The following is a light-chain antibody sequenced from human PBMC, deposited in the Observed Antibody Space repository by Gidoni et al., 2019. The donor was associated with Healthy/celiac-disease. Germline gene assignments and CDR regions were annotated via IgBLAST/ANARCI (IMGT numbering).Light chain of an antibody. Sequence: DSQMTQSPSILSASVRDRVTITCRAGQSISSWLAWYQQKPGNAPKLLIYKASSLESGVPSRFSGSGSGTEFTLTISRLQPDDFATYYCQQYNMYPWTFGQGTKVEIK. CDR2: KAS. V-gene: IGKV1-5*03. CDR3: QQYNMYPWT. J-gene: IGKJ1*01. CDR1: QSISSW.